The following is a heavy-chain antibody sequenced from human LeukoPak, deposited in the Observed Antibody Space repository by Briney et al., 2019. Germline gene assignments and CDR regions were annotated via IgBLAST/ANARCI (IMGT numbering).Heavy chain of an antibody. CDR2: IIPILGIA. CDR3: ARGGFTYYYDSSGYFH. D-gene: IGHD3-22*01. V-gene: IGHV1-69*04. CDR1: GGTFSSYA. Sequence: GASVKVSCKASGGTFSSYANSWVRQAPGQGLEWMGRIIPILGIANYAQKFQGRVTITADKSTSTAYMELSSLRSEDTAVYYCARGGFTYYYDSSGYFHWGQGTLVTVSS. J-gene: IGHJ4*02.